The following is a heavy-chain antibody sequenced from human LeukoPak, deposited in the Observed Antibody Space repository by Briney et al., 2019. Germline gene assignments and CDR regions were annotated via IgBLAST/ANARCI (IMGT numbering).Heavy chain of an antibody. J-gene: IGHJ4*02. V-gene: IGHV4-39*01. CDR2: IYYSGST. CDR1: GGSISSSSYY. D-gene: IGHD3-10*01. CDR3: ARHSGNMVRGVRSPDY. Sequence: PSETLSLTCTVSGGSISSSSYYWGWIRQPPGKGLEWIGSIYYSGSTYYNPSLKSRVTISVDTSKNQFSLKLSSVTAADTAVYYCARHSGNMVRGVRSPDYWGQGTLVTVSS.